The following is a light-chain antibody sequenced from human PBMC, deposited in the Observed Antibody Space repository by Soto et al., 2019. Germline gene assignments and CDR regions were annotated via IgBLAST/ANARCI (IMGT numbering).Light chain of an antibody. V-gene: IGKV3-20*01. Sequence: EIVLTQSPGTLYLSPGERATLSCRASQSVSSSYLAWYQQKPRQAPRLLLYGASSRATGIPGRFSGSGSGTDFTLTISRLEPEDFAVYYCQQYGSSPRTFGQGTKVEIK. CDR2: GAS. J-gene: IGKJ1*01. CDR1: QSVSSSY. CDR3: QQYGSSPRT.